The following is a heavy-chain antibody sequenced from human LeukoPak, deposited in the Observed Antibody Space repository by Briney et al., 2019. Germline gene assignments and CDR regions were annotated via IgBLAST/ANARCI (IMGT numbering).Heavy chain of an antibody. V-gene: IGHV3-9*01. CDR3: AKESHYDNLTGHFDY. D-gene: IGHD3-9*01. CDR2: ISWNSGSI. Sequence: GGSLRLSCAASGFTFDDYAMHWVRQAPGKGLEWVSGISWNSGSIGYADSVKGRFTISRDNAKNSLYLQMNSLRAEDTALYYCAKESHYDNLTGHFDYWGQGTLVTVSS. J-gene: IGHJ4*02. CDR1: GFTFDDYA.